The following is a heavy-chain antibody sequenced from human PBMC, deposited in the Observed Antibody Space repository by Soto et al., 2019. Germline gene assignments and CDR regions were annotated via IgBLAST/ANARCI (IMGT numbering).Heavy chain of an antibody. CDR3: AKDPDVAAAGTANY. CDR2: ISWNSGSI. J-gene: IGHJ4*02. Sequence: EVQLVESGGGLVQPGRSLRLSCAASGFTFDDYAMHWVRQAPGQGLEWVSGISWNSGSIGYEDSVKGRFTITRDNAKNSLYLQMNSLRAEDTALDDCAKDPDVAAAGTANYWGQGTLVTVSS. D-gene: IGHD6-13*01. V-gene: IGHV3-9*01. CDR1: GFTFDDYA.